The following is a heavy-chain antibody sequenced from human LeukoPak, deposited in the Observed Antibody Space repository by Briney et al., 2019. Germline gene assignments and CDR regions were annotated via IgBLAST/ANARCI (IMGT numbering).Heavy chain of an antibody. CDR3: ARDVKKGDSSSSKRRNWFDP. CDR2: INTNTGNP. V-gene: IGHV7-4-1*02. Sequence: ASVKVSCKASGYTFTSYAMNWVRQAPGQGLEWMGWINTNTGNPTYAQGFTGRFVFSLDTSVSTAYLQISSLKAEDTAVYYCARDVKKGDSSSSKRRNWFDPWGQGTLVTVSS. J-gene: IGHJ5*02. CDR1: GYTFTSYA. D-gene: IGHD6-6*01.